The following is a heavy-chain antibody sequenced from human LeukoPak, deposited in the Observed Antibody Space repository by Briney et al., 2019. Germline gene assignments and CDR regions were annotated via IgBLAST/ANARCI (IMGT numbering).Heavy chain of an antibody. J-gene: IGHJ4*02. CDR2: IKQDGGEK. Sequence: PGGSLRLSCAASGFTFTDYLMTWVRQAPGKGLEWVAHIKQDGGEKYYVDSVKGRFTISRDNAENLVYLLMNSLRAEDTAVYYCARGWNYAFRFDYWGQGTLVTVST. CDR3: ARGWNYAFRFDY. V-gene: IGHV3-7*01. CDR1: GFTFTDYL. D-gene: IGHD1-7*01.